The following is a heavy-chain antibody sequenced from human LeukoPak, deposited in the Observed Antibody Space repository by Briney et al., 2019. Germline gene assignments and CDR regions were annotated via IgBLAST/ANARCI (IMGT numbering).Heavy chain of an antibody. D-gene: IGHD7-27*01. V-gene: IGHV4-59*01. CDR3: ASGDYWFDP. CDR1: GGSISTYY. J-gene: IGHJ5*02. CDR2: IYYSGST. Sequence: SETLSLTCTVSGGSISTYYWSWIRQPPGKGLEWIGYIYYSGSTNYNPSLKSRVTISVDTSKNQFSLELRSVTAADTAVYYCASGDYWFDPWGQGTLVTVSS.